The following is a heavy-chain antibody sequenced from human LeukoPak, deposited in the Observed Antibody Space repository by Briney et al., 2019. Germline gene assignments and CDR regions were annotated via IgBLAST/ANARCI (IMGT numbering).Heavy chain of an antibody. Sequence: SETLSLTCTVSGDSISSRSWSWIRQPPGEGLEWIGYIYYSGSGSTTYNPPLKTRVTISAVASKNQFSLKLSSFTAADTAVSHCARQYYSHRSGYYAYYDFWSQGTLVPVSS. CDR1: GDSISSRS. V-gene: IGHV4-59*11. D-gene: IGHD3-22*01. CDR2: IYYSGSGST. CDR3: ARQYYSHRSGYYAYYDF. J-gene: IGHJ4*02.